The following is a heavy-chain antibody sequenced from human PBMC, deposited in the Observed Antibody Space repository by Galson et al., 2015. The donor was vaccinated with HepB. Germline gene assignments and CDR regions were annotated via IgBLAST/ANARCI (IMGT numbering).Heavy chain of an antibody. J-gene: IGHJ5*02. Sequence: SLRLSCAASGFTFSSYSMNWVRQAPGKGLEWVAVISYDGSNKYYADSVKGRFTISRDNSKNTLYLQMNSLRAEDTAVYYCARELFGDRYSCAWGRDWFDPWGQGTLVTVSS. CDR3: ARELFGDRYSCAWGRDWFDP. CDR2: ISYDGSNK. D-gene: IGHD2-21*02. CDR1: GFTFSSYS. V-gene: IGHV3-30*03.